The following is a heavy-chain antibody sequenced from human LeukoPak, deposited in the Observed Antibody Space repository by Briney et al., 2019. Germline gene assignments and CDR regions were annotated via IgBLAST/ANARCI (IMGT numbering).Heavy chain of an antibody. Sequence: GGSLRLSCAASGFTVSSNYMSWVRQAPGKGLEWVSVIYSGGSTYYADSVKGRFTISRDISKNTLYLQMNSLRAEDTAVYYCARAPVVPAAGYDYYYGMDVWGQGTTVTVSS. V-gene: IGHV3-53*01. D-gene: IGHD2-2*01. CDR2: IYSGGST. CDR3: ARAPVVPAAGYDYYYGMDV. CDR1: GFTVSSNY. J-gene: IGHJ6*02.